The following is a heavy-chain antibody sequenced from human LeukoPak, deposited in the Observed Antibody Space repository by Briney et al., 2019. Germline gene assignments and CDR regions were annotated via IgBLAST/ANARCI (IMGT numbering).Heavy chain of an antibody. CDR3: ATSDYGDYGGDY. Sequence: PGGSLRLSCAASGFTFSSYAMSWVRQAPGKGLEWVSAISGSGGSTYYADSVKGRFTISRGNSKNTLYLQMNSLRAEDTAVYYCATSDYGDYGGDYWGQGTLVTVSS. CDR2: ISGSGGST. D-gene: IGHD4-17*01. J-gene: IGHJ4*02. V-gene: IGHV3-23*01. CDR1: GFTFSSYA.